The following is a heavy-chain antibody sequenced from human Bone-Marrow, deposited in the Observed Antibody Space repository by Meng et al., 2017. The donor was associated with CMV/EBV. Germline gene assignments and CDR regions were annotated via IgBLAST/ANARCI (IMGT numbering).Heavy chain of an antibody. CDR3: ARNPIAARTEYYYYGMDV. J-gene: IGHJ6*02. CDR2: ISSSSSTI. D-gene: IGHD6-6*01. V-gene: IGHV3-48*02. CDR1: GFTFSSYS. Sequence: GESLKISCAASGFTFSSYSMNWVRQAPGKGLEWVSYISSSSSTIYYADSVKGRFTISRDNAKNSLYLQMNSLRDEDTAVYYCARNPIAARTEYYYYGMDVWGQGTTVTVSS.